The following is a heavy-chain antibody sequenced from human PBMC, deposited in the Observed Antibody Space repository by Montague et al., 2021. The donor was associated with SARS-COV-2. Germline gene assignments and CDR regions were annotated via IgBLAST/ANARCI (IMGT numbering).Heavy chain of an antibody. CDR3: ARGADCDFWSGFLRYKWFGP. D-gene: IGHD3-3*01. CDR1: TDSFSGYY. CDR2: ITHSGST. Sequence: SETLSLTCAVYTDSFSGYYWSWIRQSPGKGLEWIGEITHSGSTNHNPSLQSRVTISVDKSKKQVSLKLRSLTAADTAVYYCARGADCDFWSGFLRYKWFGPWGQGTPVIVSS. V-gene: IGHV4-34*01. J-gene: IGHJ5*02.